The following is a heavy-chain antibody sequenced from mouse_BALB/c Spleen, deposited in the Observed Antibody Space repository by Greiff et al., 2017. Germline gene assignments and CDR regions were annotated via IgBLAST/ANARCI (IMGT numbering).Heavy chain of an antibody. D-gene: IGHD1-1*01. J-gene: IGHJ2*01. CDR3: AGHYYGSRVDFDY. CDR2: INPSNGRT. V-gene: IGHV1S81*02. CDR1: GYTFTSYW. Sequence: QVQLQQPGAELVKPGASVKLSCKASGYTFTSYWMHWVKQRPGQGLEWIGEINPSNGRTNYNEKFKSKATLTVDKSSSTAYMQLSSLTSEDSAVYYCAGHYYGSRVDFDYWGQGTTLTVSS.